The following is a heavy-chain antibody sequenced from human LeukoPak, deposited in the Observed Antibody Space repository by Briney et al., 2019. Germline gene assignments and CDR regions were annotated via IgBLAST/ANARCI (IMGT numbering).Heavy chain of an antibody. Sequence: GGSLRLSCAASGFTFSSYSMNWVRQAPGKGLEWVSSISSSSRYIYYADSMKGRFTISRGNSKNSLYLQMNSLRAEDTAVYCARVAEAAAFDSWGQGTLVTVSS. CDR1: GFTFSSYS. CDR3: ARVAEAAAFDS. J-gene: IGHJ4*02. CDR2: ISSSSRYI. V-gene: IGHV3-21*06. D-gene: IGHD6-13*01.